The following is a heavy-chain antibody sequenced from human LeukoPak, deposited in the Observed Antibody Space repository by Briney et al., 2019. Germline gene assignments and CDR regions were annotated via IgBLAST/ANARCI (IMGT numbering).Heavy chain of an antibody. D-gene: IGHD4-17*01. Sequence: ETLSLTCAVFGGSSSGYYWNWIRQPPGKGLEWIGEINHRGNTNYNPSLKSRVTMSVDTSKNQVSLELRSVTAADTAVYYCARGDATSVTRFRPRPYLDYWGQGTLVTVSS. CDR2: INHRGNT. CDR1: GGSSSGYY. CDR3: ARGDATSVTRFRPRPYLDY. J-gene: IGHJ4*02. V-gene: IGHV4-34*01.